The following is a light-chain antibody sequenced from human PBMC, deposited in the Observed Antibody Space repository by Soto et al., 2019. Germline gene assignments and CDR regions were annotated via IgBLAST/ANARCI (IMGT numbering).Light chain of an antibody. CDR2: EGS. CDR3: SSYSNTNRV. Sequence: QSVLTQPASVSGSPGQSITISCTGTSSDVGSYNLVSWYQQHPGKAPKLMIYEGSKRPSGVSNRFSGSQSGNTASLTISGLQTEDEAEYYCSSYSNTNRVFGGGTKLTVL. CDR1: SSDVGSYNL. V-gene: IGLV2-14*02. J-gene: IGLJ3*02.